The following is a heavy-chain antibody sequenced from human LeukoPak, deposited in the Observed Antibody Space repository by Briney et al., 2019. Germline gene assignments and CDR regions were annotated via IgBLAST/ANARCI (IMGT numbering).Heavy chain of an antibody. CDR3: ARLIRNTAMVNVY. J-gene: IGHJ4*02. CDR2: IYYSGST. D-gene: IGHD5-18*01. Sequence: PSETLSLTCAVSGGSIRSNSYYWGWIRQPPGKGLEWIGSIYYSGSTYYNPSLKSRVTISVDTSKNQFSLKLSSVTAADTAVYYCARLIRNTAMVNVYWGQGTLVTVSS. CDR1: GGSIRSNSYY. V-gene: IGHV4-39*01.